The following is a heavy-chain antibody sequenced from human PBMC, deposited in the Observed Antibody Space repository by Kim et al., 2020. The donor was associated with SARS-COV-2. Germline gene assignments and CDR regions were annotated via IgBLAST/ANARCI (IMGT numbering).Heavy chain of an antibody. CDR3: ARSYAWAFDD. J-gene: IGHJ4*02. CDR1: GCTFSSYW. CDR2: IKEDGSAK. D-gene: IGHD2-2*01. Sequence: GGSLRLSCAAAGCTFSSYWMTWVRQAPGKGLEWGANIKEDGSAKHYVDSVKGRFTISRDNAKNSLFLQMNSLRADDTAVYYCARSYAWAFDDWGQGSLV. V-gene: IGHV3-7*03.